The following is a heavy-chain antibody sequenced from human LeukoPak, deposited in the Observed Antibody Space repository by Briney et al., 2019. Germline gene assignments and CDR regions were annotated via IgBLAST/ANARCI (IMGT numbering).Heavy chain of an antibody. V-gene: IGHV4-34*01. CDR3: ARGRIQLWSRRPVLDY. CDR1: GGSFSGYY. J-gene: IGHJ4*02. D-gene: IGHD5-18*01. Sequence: PSETLSLTCAVYGGSFSGYYLSWIREPPGQGLEWIGEINHSGSTNYNPSLKSRVTISVDASKNQFSLKLSSVTAADTAVYYCARGRIQLWSRRPVLDYWGQGTLVTVSS. CDR2: INHSGST.